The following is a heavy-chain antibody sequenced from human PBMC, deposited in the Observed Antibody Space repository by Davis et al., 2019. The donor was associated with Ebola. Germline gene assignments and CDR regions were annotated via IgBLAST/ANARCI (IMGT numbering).Heavy chain of an antibody. D-gene: IGHD5-24*01. CDR3: AKGIPEKLIGYFQH. CDR1: GFTFSSYA. CDR2: ISGSGGST. V-gene: IGHV3-23*01. J-gene: IGHJ1*01. Sequence: GESLKISCAASGFTFSSYAMSWVRQAPGKGLEWVSAISGSGGSTYYVDSVKGRFTISRDNAKNSLYLQMNSLRAEDTALYYCAKGIPEKLIGYFQHWGQGTLVTVSS.